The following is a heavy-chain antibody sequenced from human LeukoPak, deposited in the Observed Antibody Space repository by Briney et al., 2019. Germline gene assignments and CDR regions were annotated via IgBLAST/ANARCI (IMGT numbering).Heavy chain of an antibody. D-gene: IGHD3-16*01. V-gene: IGHV4-34*01. CDR1: GGSFSGYY. CDR2: INHSGST. J-gene: IGHJ6*03. CDR3: ARFYTPKLHHYYYYYYMDV. Sequence: SETLSLTCAVYGGSFSGYYWGWIRQPPGKGLEWIGEINHSGSTNYNPSLKSRVTISVDTSKNQFSLKLSSVTAADTAVYYCARFYTPKLHHYYYYYYMDVWGKGTTVTVSS.